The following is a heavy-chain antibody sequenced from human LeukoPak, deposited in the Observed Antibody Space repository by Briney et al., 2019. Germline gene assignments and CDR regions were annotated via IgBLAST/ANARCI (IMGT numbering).Heavy chain of an antibody. CDR1: GGPISSSSYY. V-gene: IGHV4-39*01. J-gene: IGHJ4*02. Sequence: SETLSLTCTVSGGPISSSSYYWGWIRQPPGKGLEWIGSIYYSGSTYYNPSLKSRVTISVDTSKNQFSLKLSSVTAADTAVYYCARLHYGSGSSLLFDYWGQGTLVTVSS. D-gene: IGHD3-10*01. CDR2: IYYSGST. CDR3: ARLHYGSGSSLLFDY.